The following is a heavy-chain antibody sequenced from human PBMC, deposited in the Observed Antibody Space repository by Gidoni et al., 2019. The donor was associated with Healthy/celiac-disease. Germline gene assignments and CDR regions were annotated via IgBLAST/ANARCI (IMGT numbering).Heavy chain of an antibody. J-gene: IGHJ4*02. CDR3: ARARSSLPARYFDY. CDR1: GGSFSGYY. D-gene: IGHD6-13*01. V-gene: IGHV4-34*01. CDR2: INHSGST. Sequence: QVQLQQWGAGLLKPSETLSLTCAVYGGSFSGYYWSWIRQPPGKGLEWIGEINHSGSTNYNPSLKSRVTISVDTSKNQFSLKLSSVTAADTAVYYCARARSSLPARYFDYWGQGTLVTVSS.